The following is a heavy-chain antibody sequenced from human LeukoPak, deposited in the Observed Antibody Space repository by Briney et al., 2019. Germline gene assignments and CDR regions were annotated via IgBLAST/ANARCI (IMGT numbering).Heavy chain of an antibody. CDR3: ARAHLRFLEWLPDNWFDP. CDR2: IYHSGST. Sequence: SETLSLTCTVSGYSISSGYYWGWIRQPPGKGLEWIGSIYHSGSTYYNPSLKSRATISVDTSKNQFSLKLSSVTAADTAVYYCARAHLRFLEWLPDNWFDPWGQGTLVTVSS. V-gene: IGHV4-38-2*02. J-gene: IGHJ5*02. D-gene: IGHD3-3*01. CDR1: GYSISSGYY.